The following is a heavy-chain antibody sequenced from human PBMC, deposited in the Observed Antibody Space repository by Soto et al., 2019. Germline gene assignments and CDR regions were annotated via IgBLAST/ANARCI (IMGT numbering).Heavy chain of an antibody. CDR2: IYYSGST. V-gene: IGHV4-30-4*01. D-gene: IGHD6-19*01. CDR3: ARGELEIAVAGETPIRELDY. J-gene: IGHJ4*02. Sequence: PSETLSLTCTVSGGSISSGDYYWSWIRQPPGKGLEWIGYIYYSGSTYYNPSLKSRVTISVDTSKNQFSLKLSSVTAADTAVYYCARGELEIAVAGETPIRELDYWGQGTLVTVSS. CDR1: GGSISSGDYY.